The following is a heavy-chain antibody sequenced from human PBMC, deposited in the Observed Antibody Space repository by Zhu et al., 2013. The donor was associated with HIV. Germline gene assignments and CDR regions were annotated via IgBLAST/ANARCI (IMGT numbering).Heavy chain of an antibody. CDR1: GGSFYNYD. D-gene: IGHD2-15*01. CDR2: IIPMFGTA. V-gene: IGHV1-69*01. J-gene: IGHJ6*02. Sequence: QVQLVQSGAEVKKPGSSVKVSCKASGGSFYNYDISWVRQAPGQGLEWMGGIIPMFGTADYAQKFQARVTITADESTSTAYMELSSLRSEDTAVYYCARCGSSCYGSYYGMDVWGQGTAVIVSS. CDR3: ARCGSSCYGSYYGMDV.